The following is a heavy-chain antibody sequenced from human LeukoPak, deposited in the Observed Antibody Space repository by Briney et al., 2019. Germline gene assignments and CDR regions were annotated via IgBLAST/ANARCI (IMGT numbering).Heavy chain of an antibody. CDR2: IYTRGST. CDR1: AGSIISYF. J-gene: IGHJ3*02. Sequence: PSETLSLTCTVYAGSIISYFWSWIRQPAGKGLEWIGRIYTRGSTNSNTSLKSRVTMSVDTSKNQSSLKLSSVTAADTAVYYCARYLVSGAADAFDIWGQGTMVTVSS. D-gene: IGHD5/OR15-5a*01. CDR3: ARYLVSGAADAFDI. V-gene: IGHV4-59*10.